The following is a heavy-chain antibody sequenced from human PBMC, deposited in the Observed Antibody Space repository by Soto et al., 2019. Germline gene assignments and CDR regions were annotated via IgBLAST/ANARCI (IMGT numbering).Heavy chain of an antibody. CDR3: ARRRYINGWDN. J-gene: IGHJ4*02. D-gene: IGHD6-19*01. V-gene: IGHV4-39*01. CDR2: IYYSGIT. CDR1: GGCISSSSYY. Sequence: QLQLQESGPGLVKPSEALSLTCTVSGGCISSSSYYWSWIRQSPGMGLEWIASIYYSGITYYNPSLTSRVTISVDTSKNQFSLKLRSVTAADTAVYYCARRRYINGWDNWGQGALVTVSS.